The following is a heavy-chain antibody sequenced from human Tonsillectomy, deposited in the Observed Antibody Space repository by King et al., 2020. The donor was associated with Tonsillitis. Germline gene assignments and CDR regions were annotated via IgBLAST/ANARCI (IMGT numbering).Heavy chain of an antibody. V-gene: IGHV4-34*01. CDR2: INHGGNT. CDR3: ATCPRYNWNYVGVGAFDV. CDR1: GGSFSGYY. D-gene: IGHD1-7*01. J-gene: IGHJ6*04. Sequence: VQLQQWGAGLLKPSETLSLTCAVYGGSFSGYYWSWIRQPPGKGLEWIGEINHGGNTNYNPSLKSRVTISVDTSKNQFSLKLSSVTAADTAVYYCATCPRYNWNYVGVGAFDVWGKGTTVTVSS.